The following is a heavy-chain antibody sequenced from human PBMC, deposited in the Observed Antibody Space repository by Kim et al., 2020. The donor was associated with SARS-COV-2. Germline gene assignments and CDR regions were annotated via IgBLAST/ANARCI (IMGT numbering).Heavy chain of an antibody. D-gene: IGHD5-12*01. CDR3: ARDDGFRSVDH. CDR2: ISPDGSER. Sequence: GGSLRLSCGASGFTFSTYWMTWIRHVPGKGLEWVAQISPDGSERYYVESLRDRSTISRDNAKNSMYLQLNTLRVDDTAVYYCARDDGFRSVDHWGPGALV. V-gene: IGHV3-7*01. J-gene: IGHJ4*02. CDR1: GFTFSTYW.